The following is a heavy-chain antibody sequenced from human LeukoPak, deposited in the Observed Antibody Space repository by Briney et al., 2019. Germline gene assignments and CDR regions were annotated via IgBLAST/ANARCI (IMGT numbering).Heavy chain of an antibody. D-gene: IGHD6-13*01. CDR1: GYTFTSYG. Sequence: GASVKVSCKASGYTFTSYGISWVRQAPGQGLEWMGWISAYNGNTNYAQKLQGRVTMTTDTSTSTAYMELRSLRSDDTAVYYCARHSSSWPSSYFDYWGQGTLVTVSS. V-gene: IGHV1-18*01. CDR2: ISAYNGNT. CDR3: ARHSSSWPSSYFDY. J-gene: IGHJ4*02.